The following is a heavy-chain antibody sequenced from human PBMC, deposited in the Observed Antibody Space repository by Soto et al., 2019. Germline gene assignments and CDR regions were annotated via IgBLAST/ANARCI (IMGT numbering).Heavy chain of an antibody. V-gene: IGHV4-31*03. D-gene: IGHD5-18*01. CDR3: ARDRYRYGPNAYDI. CDR2: IFHSGST. CDR1: GASISSGGYH. Sequence: SETLSLSCTVSGASISSGGYHWSWIRQHPGKGLEWIGHIFHSGSTYYNPSLRSRVTMSVDTSNNRFSLNLRSMTAADTAVYYCARDRYRYGPNAYDIWGQGTMVT. J-gene: IGHJ3*02.